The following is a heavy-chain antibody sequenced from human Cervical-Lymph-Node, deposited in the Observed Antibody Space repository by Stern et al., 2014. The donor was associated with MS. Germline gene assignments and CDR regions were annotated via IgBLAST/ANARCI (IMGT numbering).Heavy chain of an antibody. D-gene: IGHD3-22*01. CDR3: GREVAMTAGLLGF. J-gene: IGHJ4*02. CDR1: GYSFSSYW. V-gene: IGHV5-51*01. CDR2: IFPSDSET. Sequence: EVQLVQSGAEVKKPGESLKIACKGSGYSFSSYWIAWVRPMPGKGLEWMGMIFPSDSETRDSPSFEGQVTISVEKSTRTASIHWSSLKASDTARYYCGREVAMTAGLLGFWGQGTQVIVS.